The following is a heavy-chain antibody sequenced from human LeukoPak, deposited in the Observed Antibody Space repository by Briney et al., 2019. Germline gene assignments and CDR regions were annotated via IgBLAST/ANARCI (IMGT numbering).Heavy chain of an antibody. Sequence: GGSLRLSCAASGFIFTDYWMNWVRQAPGRGLEWLASVKGDGSATSYVDSVKGRFTISRDNAKNSLYLQMNSLRAEDTAVYYCARDRGTGTFYYYYGMDVWGQGTTVTVSS. CDR1: GFIFTDYW. D-gene: IGHD1-7*01. V-gene: IGHV3-7*03. CDR2: VKGDGSAT. J-gene: IGHJ6*02. CDR3: ARDRGTGTFYYYYGMDV.